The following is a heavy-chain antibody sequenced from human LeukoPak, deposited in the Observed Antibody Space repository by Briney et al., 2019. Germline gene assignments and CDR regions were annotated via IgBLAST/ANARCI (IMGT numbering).Heavy chain of an antibody. J-gene: IGHJ4*02. D-gene: IGHD1-26*01. CDR1: GDSISSGRYY. CDR2: IYTSGST. CDR3: AREVVGATNFFDY. V-gene: IGHV4-61*02. Sequence: SETLSLPCTVSGDSISSGRYYWSWIRQPAGKGLEWIGRIYTSGSTNYNPSLKSRVTISVDTSKNQFSLKLSSVTAANTAVYYCAREVVGATNFFDYWGQGTLVTVSS.